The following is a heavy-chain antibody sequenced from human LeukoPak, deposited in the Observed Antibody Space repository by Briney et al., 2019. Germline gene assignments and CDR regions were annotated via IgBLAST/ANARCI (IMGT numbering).Heavy chain of an antibody. D-gene: IGHD4-17*01. J-gene: IGHJ6*02. CDR2: INPSGGST. CDR1: GYTFTSYY. CDR3: ARDYGDYYHKGDYYYYGMDV. Sequence: GASVKVSCKASGYTFTSYYMHWVRQAPGQGLEWMGIINPSGGSTSYAQKFQGRVTMTRDTSTSTVYMELSSLRSEDTAVYYCARDYGDYYHKGDYYYYGMDVWGQGTTVTVSS. V-gene: IGHV1-46*01.